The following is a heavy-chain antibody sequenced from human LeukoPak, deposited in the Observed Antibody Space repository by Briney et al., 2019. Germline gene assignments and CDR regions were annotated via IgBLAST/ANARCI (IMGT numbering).Heavy chain of an antibody. CDR1: GYTFTSYY. CDR2: INPSGGST. CDR3: ATSEWDVLLHY. D-gene: IGHD1-26*01. Sequence: GASVKVSCKASGYTFTSYYMHWVRQAPGQGLEWMGIINPSGGSTSYAQKFQGRVTMTRDTSTSTVYMELSSLRSEDTAVYYCATSEWDVLLHYWGQGTLVSVSS. V-gene: IGHV1-46*01. J-gene: IGHJ4*02.